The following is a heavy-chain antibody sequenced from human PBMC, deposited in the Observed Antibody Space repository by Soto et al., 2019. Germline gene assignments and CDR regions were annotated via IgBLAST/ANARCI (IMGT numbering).Heavy chain of an antibody. CDR1: GGSISSSNW. V-gene: IGHV4-4*02. CDR3: AGLSYGSGSLDV. CDR2: IYHSGST. J-gene: IGHJ6*02. Sequence: LRRTLSLTCAVSGGSISSSNWWSWVRQPPGKGLEWIGEIYHSGSTNYNPSLKSRVTISVDTSKNKFSLKLSSVTAADTAVYYCAGLSYGSGSLDVWGQGTTVTVSS. D-gene: IGHD3-10*01.